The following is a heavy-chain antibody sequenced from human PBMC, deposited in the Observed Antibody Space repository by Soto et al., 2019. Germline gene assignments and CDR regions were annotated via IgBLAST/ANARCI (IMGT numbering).Heavy chain of an antibody. Sequence: SETLSLTCAASGASISGSYYYWAWLRQSPGKGPEWIGSVFYTGFTSYNPSLESRVSVSVDTSKSQFSLKLSAVTAADTAVYYCATSQKGYNWNYFDHWGQGALVTVSS. J-gene: IGHJ4*02. CDR2: VFYTGFT. CDR1: GASISGSYYY. V-gene: IGHV4-39*01. CDR3: ATSQKGYNWNYFDH. D-gene: IGHD1-20*01.